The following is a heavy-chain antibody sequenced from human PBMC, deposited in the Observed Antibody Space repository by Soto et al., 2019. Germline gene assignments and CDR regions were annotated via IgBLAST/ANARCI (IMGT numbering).Heavy chain of an antibody. J-gene: IGHJ4*02. CDR1: GFTFSFYP. CDR2: ISSTAGTI. Sequence: EVLLLESGGGLVQPGGSLRLSCAASGFTFSFYPMSWVRQAPGKGLEWVSGISSTAGTIYYAGPVKGRFTISRDNSNNTLYLQMDSLRPEDTAVYYSANWGKSGSDFWAQGTLVTVSS. D-gene: IGHD7-27*01. V-gene: IGHV3-23*01. CDR3: ANWGKSGSDF.